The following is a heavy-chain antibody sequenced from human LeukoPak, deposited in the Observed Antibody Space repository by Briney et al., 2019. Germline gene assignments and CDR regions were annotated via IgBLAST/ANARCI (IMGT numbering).Heavy chain of an antibody. CDR2: IYYSGST. J-gene: IGHJ4*02. CDR3: ARGYSSSWYEDY. D-gene: IGHD6-13*01. CDR1: GGSFSSGGYY. Sequence: SETLSLTCTVSGGSFSSGGYYWSWIRQHTGQGLVWIGYIYYSGSTYYHPSLKTRVTILLATSKNQFSLNLSSVTAAETAVYYCARGYSSSWYEDYWGQGTLVTVSS. V-gene: IGHV4-31*03.